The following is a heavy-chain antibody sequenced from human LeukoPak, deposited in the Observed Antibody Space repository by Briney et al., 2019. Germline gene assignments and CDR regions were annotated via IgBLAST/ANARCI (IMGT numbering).Heavy chain of an antibody. Sequence: PSETLSLTCTVSGGSISSGDYYWSWIRQPPGKGLEWIGYIYYSGSTYYNPSLESRVTISVDTSKNQFSLKLSSVTAADTAVYYCARDRSSITGTTLGFDPWGQGTLVTVSS. V-gene: IGHV4-30-4*08. D-gene: IGHD1-20*01. CDR2: IYYSGST. J-gene: IGHJ5*02. CDR3: ARDRSSITGTTLGFDP. CDR1: GGSISSGDYY.